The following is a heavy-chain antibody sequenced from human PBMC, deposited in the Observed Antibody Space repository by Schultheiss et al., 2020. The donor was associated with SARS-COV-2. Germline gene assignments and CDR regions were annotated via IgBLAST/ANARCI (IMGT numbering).Heavy chain of an antibody. J-gene: IGHJ6*02. CDR3: ARDYTQGWYYDFWSGFKDYYGMDV. CDR1: GFTFSSYW. V-gene: IGHV3-74*01. D-gene: IGHD3-3*01. CDR2: INSDGSST. Sequence: GGSLRLSCAASGFTFSSYWMHWVRQAPGKGLVWVSRINSDGSSTSYADSVKGRFTISRDNAKNTLYLQMNSLRAEDTAVYYCARDYTQGWYYDFWSGFKDYYGMDVWGQGTTVTVSS.